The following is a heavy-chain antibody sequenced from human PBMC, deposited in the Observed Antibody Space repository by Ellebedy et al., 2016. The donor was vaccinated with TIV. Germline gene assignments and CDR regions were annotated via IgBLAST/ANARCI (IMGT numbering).Heavy chain of an antibody. Sequence: SETLSLTCTVSGGSISSYYWSWIRQPPGKGLEWIGYIYYSGSTYYNPSLKSRVTISVDTSKNQFSLKLSSVTAADTAVYYCARDPPGTGDSYFDLWGRGTLVTVSS. V-gene: IGHV4-59*12. CDR1: GGSISSYY. CDR2: IYYSGST. D-gene: IGHD1-1*01. J-gene: IGHJ2*01. CDR3: ARDPPGTGDSYFDL.